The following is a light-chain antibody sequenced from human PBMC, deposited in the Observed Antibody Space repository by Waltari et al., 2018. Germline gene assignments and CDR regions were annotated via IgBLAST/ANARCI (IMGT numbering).Light chain of an antibody. CDR1: TSDAGGYNS. V-gene: IGLV2-14*01. J-gene: IGLJ3*02. CDR3: GSYTGSTTWV. Sequence: QSALTQPASVSGSPGQSITISCTGATSDAGGYNSVSWYQQRPGKAPQLLIFDVRTRPSGVSNLFSGSKSGNTASLTISGLQAEDEAAYYCGSYTGSTTWVFGGGTKLTVL. CDR2: DVR.